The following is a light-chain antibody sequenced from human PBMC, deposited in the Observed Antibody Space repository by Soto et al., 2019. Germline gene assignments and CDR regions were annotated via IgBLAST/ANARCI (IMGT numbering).Light chain of an antibody. J-gene: IGLJ2*01. CDR2: SND. Sequence: QSVLTQPPSASGTPGQWVIISCSGSRSNVGSNTVNWYQQPPGRAPSLLMFSNDQRPSGVPDRFSGSKSGTSASLAISGLPAEDDADYYCVPWDDSLNAQVFGGGTKLTVL. CDR3: VPWDDSLNAQV. CDR1: RSNVGSNT. V-gene: IGLV1-44*01.